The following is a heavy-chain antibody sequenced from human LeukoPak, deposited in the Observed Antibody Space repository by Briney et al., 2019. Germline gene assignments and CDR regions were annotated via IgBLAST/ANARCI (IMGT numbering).Heavy chain of an antibody. J-gene: IGHJ4*02. CDR3: ASGSLGHYYDSSGYEY. CDR1: GFSLSSYG. V-gene: IGHV3-33*05. CDR2: IKFDGIQE. Sequence: PGGSLRLSCAASGFSLSSYGMNWVRQAPGKGLEWVGGIKFDGIQEFYADSVKGRFTVSKDTSKNTLHLQMDSLRAEDTAVYYCASGSLGHYYDSSGYEYWGQGTLVTVS. D-gene: IGHD3-22*01.